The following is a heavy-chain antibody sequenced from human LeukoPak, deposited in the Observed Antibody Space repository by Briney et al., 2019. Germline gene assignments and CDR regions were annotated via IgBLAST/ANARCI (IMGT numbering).Heavy chain of an antibody. V-gene: IGHV1-69*05. J-gene: IGHJ5*02. CDR1: GGTFSSYA. Sequence: SAKVSCKPSGGTFSSYAISWVRQAPGQRLEWMGGIIPIFGTANYAQKFQGRVTITTDESTSTAYMELSSLRSEDTAVYYCAREYYYGSGSRGSWFDPWGQGTLVTVSS. D-gene: IGHD3-10*01. CDR3: AREYYYGSGSRGSWFDP. CDR2: IIPIFGTA.